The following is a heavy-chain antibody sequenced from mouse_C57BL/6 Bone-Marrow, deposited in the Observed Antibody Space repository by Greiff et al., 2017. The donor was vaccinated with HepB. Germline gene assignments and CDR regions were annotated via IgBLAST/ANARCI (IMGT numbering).Heavy chain of an antibody. CDR1: GYTFTGYW. V-gene: IGHV1-9*01. CDR3: AKGNYYGSSHYFDY. Sequence: QVQLQQSGAELLKPGASVKLSCKATGYTFTGYWIEWVKQRPGHGLEWIGEILPGSGSTNYNEKFKGKATFTADTASNTAYMQISSLTTEDSAIYYCAKGNYYGSSHYFDYWGQGTTLTVSS. D-gene: IGHD1-1*01. J-gene: IGHJ2*01. CDR2: ILPGSGST.